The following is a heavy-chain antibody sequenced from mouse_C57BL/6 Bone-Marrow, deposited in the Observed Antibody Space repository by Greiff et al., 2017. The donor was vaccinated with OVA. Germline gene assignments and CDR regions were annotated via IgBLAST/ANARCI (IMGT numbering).Heavy chain of an antibody. CDR2: IWSGGST. CDR1: GFSLTSYG. CDR3: ASPYDGYYGGCAY. D-gene: IGHD2-3*01. Sequence: QVQLKESGPGLVQPSQSLSITCTVSGFSLTSYGVHWVRQSPGKGLEWLGVIWSGGSTDYNAAFISRLSISKDNSKSQVFFKMNSLQADDTAIYYCASPYDGYYGGCAYWGQGTLVTVSA. J-gene: IGHJ3*01. V-gene: IGHV2-2*01.